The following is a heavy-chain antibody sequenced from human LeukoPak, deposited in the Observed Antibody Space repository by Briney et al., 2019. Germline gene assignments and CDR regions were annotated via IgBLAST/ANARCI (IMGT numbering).Heavy chain of an antibody. CDR1: GFTFSSYS. D-gene: IGHD3-16*02. J-gene: IGHJ4*02. CDR3: TRGRYDYVWGSYRYS. CDR2: ISSSSYI. V-gene: IGHV3-21*01. Sequence: GGSLRLSCAASGFTFSSYSMNWVRQAPGKGLEWVSSISSSSYIYYADSVKGRFTISRDNAKNSLYLQMNSLRAEDTAVYYCTRGRYDYVWGSYRYSWGQGTLVTVSS.